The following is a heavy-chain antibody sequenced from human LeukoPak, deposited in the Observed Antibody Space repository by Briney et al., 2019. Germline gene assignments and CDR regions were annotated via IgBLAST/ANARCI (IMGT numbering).Heavy chain of an antibody. V-gene: IGHV3-74*01. J-gene: IGHJ4*02. CDR2: INSDASSI. CDR1: GFTFSSYW. Sequence: PGGSLRLSCAASGFTFSSYWMHWVRQAPGKGLMWVSRINSDASSILYADSVKGRFTISRDNAKNTLYLQMNSLRAEGTAVYYCATLGPPIYWGQGTLVTVSS. CDR3: ATLGPPIY.